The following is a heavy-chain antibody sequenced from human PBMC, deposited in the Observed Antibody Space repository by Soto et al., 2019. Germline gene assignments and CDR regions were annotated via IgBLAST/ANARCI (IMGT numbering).Heavy chain of an antibody. D-gene: IGHD4-17*01. Sequence: GSLILSCAASGFTLSSYALTWVRQAPGKGPEWGSAISGSGGSTYHADAVKGRFTISRDNAKNTLYLPMNSLGAEATAVYSCAKGNATVIHDADYYYYGMDVWGQGTTVTVSS. CDR3: AKGNATVIHDADYYYYGMDV. J-gene: IGHJ6*02. CDR2: ISGSGGST. V-gene: IGHV3-23*01. CDR1: GFTLSSYA.